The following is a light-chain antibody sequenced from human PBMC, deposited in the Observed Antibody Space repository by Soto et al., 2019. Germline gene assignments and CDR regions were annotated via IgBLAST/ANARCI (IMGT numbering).Light chain of an antibody. CDR3: QHYNNYPLT. V-gene: IGKV1-5*03. Sequence: DIQMTQSPSTLSASVGDRVTITCRASQSISSWLAWYQQKPGKAPKLLIYKASSLESGVPSRFSGSGSGTDFTLTISSLQPDDFATYYGQHYNNYPLTFGQGTTVDIK. J-gene: IGKJ1*01. CDR1: QSISSW. CDR2: KAS.